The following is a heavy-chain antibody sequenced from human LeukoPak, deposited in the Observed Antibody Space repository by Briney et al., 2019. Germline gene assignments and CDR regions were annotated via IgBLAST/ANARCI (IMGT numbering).Heavy chain of an antibody. D-gene: IGHD6-19*01. J-gene: IGHJ4*02. V-gene: IGHV3-23*01. CDR1: GFIFSSYE. Sequence: GGSLRLSCAASGFIFSSYEMNWVRQVPGRGLEWVSTISSRGDSTYVADSVKGRFTISRDNSKNSLYLQMNTVRAEDTAVYYCVKGPRPDITVAHTVENWGQGTLVTVSS. CDR3: VKGPRPDITVAHTVEN. CDR2: ISSRGDST.